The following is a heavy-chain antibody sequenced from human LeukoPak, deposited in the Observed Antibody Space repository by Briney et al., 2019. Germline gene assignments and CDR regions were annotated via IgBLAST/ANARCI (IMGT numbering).Heavy chain of an antibody. CDR3: AKAGGYNWNYYFDY. CDR1: GFTFSSYA. Sequence: GGSLRLSCAASGFTFSSYAMSWVRQAPGKGLEWVSAISGSVGSTYYADSVKGWFTISRDNSKNTLYLQINSLRAEDTAVYYCAKAGGYNWNYYFDYWGQGTLVTVSS. V-gene: IGHV3-23*01. CDR2: ISGSVGST. D-gene: IGHD1-7*01. J-gene: IGHJ4*02.